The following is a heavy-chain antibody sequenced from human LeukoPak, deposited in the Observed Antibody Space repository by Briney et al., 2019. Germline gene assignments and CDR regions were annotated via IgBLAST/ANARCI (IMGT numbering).Heavy chain of an antibody. D-gene: IGHD3-16*01. CDR2: FDPEDGET. CDR3: ATGPLGERSFDY. J-gene: IGHJ4*02. CDR1: GYTLTELS. V-gene: IGHV1-24*01. Sequence: ASVKVSCKVSGYTLTELSMHWVRQAPGKGLEWMGGFDPEDGETIYAQKFQGRVTMTEDTSTDTAYMELSSLRSEDTAVYYCATGPLGERSFDYWGQGTLVTVSS.